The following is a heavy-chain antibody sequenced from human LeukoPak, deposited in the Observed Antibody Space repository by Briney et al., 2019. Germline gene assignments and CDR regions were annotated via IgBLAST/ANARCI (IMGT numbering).Heavy chain of an antibody. CDR3: ARETYYYDSSGYHYYYYMDV. CDR1: GYTFTSYG. CDR2: ISAYNGNT. D-gene: IGHD3-22*01. V-gene: IGHV1-18*01. J-gene: IGHJ6*03. Sequence: ASVKVSCKASGYTFTSYGISWVRQAPGQGLEWMGWISAYNGNTNYAQKLQGRVTMTTDTSTSTAYMELRSLRSDDTAVYYCARETYYYDSSGYHYYYYMDVWGKGTTVTVSS.